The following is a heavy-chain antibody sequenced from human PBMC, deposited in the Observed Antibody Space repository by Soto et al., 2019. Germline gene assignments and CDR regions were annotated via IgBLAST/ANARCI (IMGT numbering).Heavy chain of an antibody. D-gene: IGHD6-19*01. CDR3: AGASSPPRNSYYCMDV. CDR2: IIPIFGTA. Sequence: SVKVSCKASGGTFSSYAISWVRQAPGQGLEWMGGIIPIFGTANYAQKFQGRVTIPADKSTSTAYMELSSLRSEDTAVYYCAGASSPPRNSYYCMDVWGQGTTVTVSS. J-gene: IGHJ6*02. V-gene: IGHV1-69*06. CDR1: GGTFSSYA.